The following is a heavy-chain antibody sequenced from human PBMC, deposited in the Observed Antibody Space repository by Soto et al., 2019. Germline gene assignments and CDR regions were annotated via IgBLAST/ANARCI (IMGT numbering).Heavy chain of an antibody. V-gene: IGHV3-30*18. CDR2: ISYDGSNK. CDR1: GFTFSSYG. D-gene: IGHD1-1*01. J-gene: IGHJ4*02. Sequence: GGSLRLSCAASGFTFSSYGMHWVRQAPGKGLEWVAVISYDGSNKYYADSVRGRFTISRDNSKNTLYLQMNSLRTEDTAVYSCAKDQAAGTYNFDYWGQGTLVTGSS. CDR3: AKDQAAGTYNFDY.